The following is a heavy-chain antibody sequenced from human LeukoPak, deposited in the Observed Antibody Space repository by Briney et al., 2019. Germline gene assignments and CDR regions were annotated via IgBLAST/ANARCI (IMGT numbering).Heavy chain of an antibody. CDR2: IGAYNGNT. Sequence: ASVKVSCKASGYTFSDYGISWVRQAPGQGLEWMGWIGAYNGNTNFAQKLQGRVTMTTDTSTRTAYMELRSPTSDDTAVYYCARAGAEVTSHFDVWGQGTLVTVS. V-gene: IGHV1-18*01. J-gene: IGHJ4*02. D-gene: IGHD2-21*02. CDR3: ARAGAEVTSHFDV. CDR1: GYTFSDYG.